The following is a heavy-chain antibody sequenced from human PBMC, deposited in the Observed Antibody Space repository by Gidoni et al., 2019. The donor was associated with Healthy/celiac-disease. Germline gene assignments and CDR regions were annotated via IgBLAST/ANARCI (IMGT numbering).Heavy chain of an antibody. CDR3: AKLTSSYYGMDV. Sequence: QVQLVESGGGVVQPGRSLRLSCAASGLTFSSYGMHWVRQAPGKGLEWVAVISYDGSNKYYADSVKGRFTISRDNSKNTLYLQMNSLRAEDTAVYYCAKLTSSYYGMDVWGQGTTVTVSS. V-gene: IGHV3-30*18. CDR1: GLTFSSYG. J-gene: IGHJ6*02. D-gene: IGHD3-9*01. CDR2: ISYDGSNK.